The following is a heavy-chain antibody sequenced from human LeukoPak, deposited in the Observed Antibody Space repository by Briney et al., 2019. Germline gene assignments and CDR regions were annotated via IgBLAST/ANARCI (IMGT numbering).Heavy chain of an antibody. CDR3: SRGSDTIFGVSRDGFDY. V-gene: IGHV3-49*03. CDR1: GFMFGDYS. Sequence: GGSLRLSCTTSGFMFGDYSMSWFRQAPGKGLEWVGLIRSKAYGETTEYAASVKGRFTISRDDSKSIAYLQIYSLKSEDTAVYYCSRGSDTIFGVSRDGFDYWGQGTLVTVSS. CDR2: IRSKAYGETT. D-gene: IGHD3-3*01. J-gene: IGHJ4*02.